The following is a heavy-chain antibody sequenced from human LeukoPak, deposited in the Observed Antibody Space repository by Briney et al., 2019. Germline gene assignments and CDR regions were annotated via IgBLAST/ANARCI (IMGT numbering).Heavy chain of an antibody. CDR3: AKVGTWELKRAFET. V-gene: IGHV3-7*03. D-gene: IGHD1-26*01. J-gene: IGHJ5*02. CDR2: VGRDGSEK. CDR1: GFTFSDYW. Sequence: GGSLRLSCAASGFTFSDYWINWVRQVPGKGLEWVANVGRDGSEKNYVDSVEGRLTISRDNTKKSLDMQMTRLRVEETALYYCAKVGTWELKRAFETWGQGTLLTVSS.